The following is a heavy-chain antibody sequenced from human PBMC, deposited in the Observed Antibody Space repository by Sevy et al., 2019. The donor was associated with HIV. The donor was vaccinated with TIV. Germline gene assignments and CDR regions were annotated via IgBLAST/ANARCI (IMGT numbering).Heavy chain of an antibody. Sequence: QLGGSLRLSCAASGFAFTNYYAMHWVRQAPGKGLEWVSLISYDGSDKYYADSVKGRFTISRDNFKNTLYLQMNSLTTEDTAVYYCARPRANYVDHYFFYAIDVRGQGTTVTVSS. CDR1: GFAFTNYYA. CDR2: ISYDGSDK. D-gene: IGHD4-17*01. CDR3: ARPRANYVDHYFFYAIDV. J-gene: IGHJ6*02. V-gene: IGHV3-30-3*01.